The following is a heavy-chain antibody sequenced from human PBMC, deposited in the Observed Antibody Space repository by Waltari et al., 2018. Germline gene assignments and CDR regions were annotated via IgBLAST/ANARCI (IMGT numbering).Heavy chain of an antibody. CDR3: ARGGYYAMDV. Sequence: EVQLVESGGGLVQPGGSLRLSCAASGFTFSSYWMRWVRQAPGKGLVLFSDMKPDGSAPNYADSVKGRFTISRDNAKNTLFLQMNSLTAEDTAVYYCARGGYYAMDVWGQGTTVTVSS. CDR2: MKPDGSAP. CDR1: GFTFSSYW. D-gene: IGHD3-16*01. J-gene: IGHJ6*02. V-gene: IGHV3-74*01.